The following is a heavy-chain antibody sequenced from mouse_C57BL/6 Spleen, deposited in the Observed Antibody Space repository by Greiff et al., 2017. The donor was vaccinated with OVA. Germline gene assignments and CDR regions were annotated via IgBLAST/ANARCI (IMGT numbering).Heavy chain of an antibody. CDR3: ARRRGYSIPSWFAY. Sequence: EVQLQQSGPELVKPGASVKIPCKASGYTFTDYNMDWVKQSHGKSLEWIGDINPNNGGTIYNQKFKGKATLTLDKSSSTAYMEIRSLTSEDTAVYYCARRRGYSIPSWFAYWGQGTLVTVSA. D-gene: IGHD2-5*01. CDR1: GYTFTDYN. CDR2: INPNNGGT. V-gene: IGHV1-18*01. J-gene: IGHJ3*01.